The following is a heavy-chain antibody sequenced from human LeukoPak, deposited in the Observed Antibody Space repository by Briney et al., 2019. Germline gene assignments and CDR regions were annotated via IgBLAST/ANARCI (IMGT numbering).Heavy chain of an antibody. J-gene: IGHJ6*02. CDR2: ISGSGGST. Sequence: PGGSLRLSCAASGFTFSSYAMSWVRQAPGKGLEWVSAISGSGGSTYYADSVKGRFTISRDNSKNTPYLQMNSLRAEDTAVYYCANWEVPWFGELSDDYYYYYGMDVWGQGTTVTVSS. CDR3: ANWEVPWFGELSDDYYYYYGMDV. CDR1: GFTFSSYA. D-gene: IGHD3-10*01. V-gene: IGHV3-23*01.